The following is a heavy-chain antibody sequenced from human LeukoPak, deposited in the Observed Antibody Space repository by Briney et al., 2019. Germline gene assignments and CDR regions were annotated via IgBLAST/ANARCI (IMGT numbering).Heavy chain of an antibody. CDR1: GYTFTSYG. CDR3: ARDNSVGDNAWWFDP. V-gene: IGHV1-46*01. Sequence: ASVKVSCKASGYTFTSYGISWVRQAPGQGLEWMGLINPTGGSTGYAQKFQGRVTMTRDMSTSTDYMELSSLRSEDTAIYYCARDNSVGDNAWWFDPWGQRTLVTVSS. J-gene: IGHJ5*02. D-gene: IGHD1-26*01. CDR2: INPTGGST.